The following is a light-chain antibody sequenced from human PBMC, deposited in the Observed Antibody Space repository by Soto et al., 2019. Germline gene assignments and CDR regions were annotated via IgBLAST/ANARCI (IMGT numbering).Light chain of an antibody. J-gene: IGKJ3*01. CDR2: DAS. CDR3: QQYHSYSPFT. V-gene: IGKV1-5*01. Sequence: DIQMTQSPSTLSASVGDRVTVTCRASQSIRSWLAWYQQKPGKAPKLLIYDASSLESGVPSRFSGSGSGTEFTLTISSLQPGDFATYYCQQYHSYSPFTFGPGTNVDIK. CDR1: QSIRSW.